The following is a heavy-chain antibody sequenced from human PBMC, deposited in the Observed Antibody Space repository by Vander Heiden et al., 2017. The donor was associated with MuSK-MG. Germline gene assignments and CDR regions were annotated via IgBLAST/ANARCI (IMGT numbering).Heavy chain of an antibody. Sequence: QAQLQPLGAGLLQPSETQSLTCAVYGGSFSGYYWGWIRQPPGKGLESIGEINHSGSTNYNPSLKSRVTISVDTSKNQFSLKLSSVTAADTAVYYCARVRTYYYGSGSYKAGCFDYWGHGTLVTVSS. CDR1: GGSFSGYY. CDR2: INHSGST. J-gene: IGHJ4*01. D-gene: IGHD3-10*01. V-gene: IGHV4-34*01. CDR3: ARVRTYYYGSGSYKAGCFDY.